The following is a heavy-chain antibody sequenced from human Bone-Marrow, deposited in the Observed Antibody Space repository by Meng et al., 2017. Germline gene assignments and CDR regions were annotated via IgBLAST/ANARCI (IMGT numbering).Heavy chain of an antibody. CDR1: GFTFSSYW. V-gene: IGHV3-74*01. D-gene: IGHD3-10*01. Sequence: GGSLRLSCAASGFTFSSYWMHWVRQAPGKGLVWVSRINSDGSSTSYADSVKGRFTISRDNAKNTLYLQMNSLRAEDTAVYYCARLRIYYYGSGRITRACDIWGQGTMVTVSS. CDR2: INSDGSST. J-gene: IGHJ3*02. CDR3: ARLRIYYYGSGRITRACDI.